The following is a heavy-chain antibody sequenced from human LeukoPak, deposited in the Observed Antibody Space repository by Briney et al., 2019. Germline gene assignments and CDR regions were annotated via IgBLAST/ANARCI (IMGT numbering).Heavy chain of an antibody. J-gene: IGHJ4*02. Sequence: GGSLRLSCAASGFTVSSNYMSWVRQAPGKGLEWVSVIYSGGSTYYADSVKGRFTISRDNSKNTLYLQMNSLRAEDTAVYYCASSRVGGVLDYWGQGTLVTVSS. V-gene: IGHV3-66*01. D-gene: IGHD1-1*01. CDR3: ASSRVGGVLDY. CDR2: IYSGGST. CDR1: GFTVSSNY.